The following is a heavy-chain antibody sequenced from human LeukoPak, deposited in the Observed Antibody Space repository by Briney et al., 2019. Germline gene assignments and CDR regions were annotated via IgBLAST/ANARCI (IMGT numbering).Heavy chain of an antibody. J-gene: IGHJ5*02. Sequence: GGSLRHPCAASGFTFITYGMIWVRQAPGKGLEWLSYISGSGRTIYYADSVKGRFTISRDNAKNSLYLQMNSLRDEDTAVYYCAKAPSSSNCYGESWGQGTLVTVSS. CDR3: AKAPSSSNCYGES. CDR1: GFTFITYG. V-gene: IGHV3-48*02. D-gene: IGHD2-2*01. CDR2: ISGSGRTI.